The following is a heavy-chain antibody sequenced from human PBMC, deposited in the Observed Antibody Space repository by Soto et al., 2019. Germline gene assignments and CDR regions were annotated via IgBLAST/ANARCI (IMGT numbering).Heavy chain of an antibody. V-gene: IGHV4-31*03. CDR3: ARQYRSGWGRFDY. CDR1: GGSISSGGYY. J-gene: IGHJ4*02. D-gene: IGHD6-19*01. CDR2: IYYSGNT. Sequence: QVQLQESGPGLVKPSQTLSLTCTVSGGSISSGGYYWSWIRQHPRKGLEWSASIYYSGNTYYNPSLQGGVTISVDTSKNQFSLNLGSVTAADTAVYYCARQYRSGWGRFDYWGQGTLVTVSS.